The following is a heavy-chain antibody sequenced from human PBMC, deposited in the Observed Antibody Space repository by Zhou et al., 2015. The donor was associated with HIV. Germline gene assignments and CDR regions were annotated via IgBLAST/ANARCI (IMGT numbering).Heavy chain of an antibody. Sequence: QVQLVQSGAEVKKPGSSVKVSCKASGGTFSSYAISWVRQAPGQGLEWMGGIIPIFGTANYAQKFQGRVTITADESTSTAYMELSSLRSEDTAVYYCARCVLDTTSLRWSEQMGMDVWGKGTTVTVSS. D-gene: IGHD4-23*01. J-gene: IGHJ6*03. V-gene: IGHV1-69*01. CDR3: ARCVLDTTSLRWSEQMGMDV. CDR1: GGTFSSYA. CDR2: IIPIFGTA.